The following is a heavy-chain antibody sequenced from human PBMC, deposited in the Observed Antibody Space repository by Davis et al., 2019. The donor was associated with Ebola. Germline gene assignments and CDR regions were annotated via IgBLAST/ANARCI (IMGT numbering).Heavy chain of an antibody. CDR1: GGSISSSTYY. CDR2: IYYSGST. V-gene: IGHV4-39*02. Sequence: SETLSLTCTVSGGSISSSTYYWGWIRQPPGKGLEWIGSIYYSGSTYYNPSLKSRVTISVDTSKNQFSLKLSSVTAADTAVYYCAREEDSTGWHGTHVAGYVAGYFDYWGQGTLVTVSS. CDR3: AREEDSTGWHGTHVAGYVAGYFDY. D-gene: IGHD6-19*01. J-gene: IGHJ4*02.